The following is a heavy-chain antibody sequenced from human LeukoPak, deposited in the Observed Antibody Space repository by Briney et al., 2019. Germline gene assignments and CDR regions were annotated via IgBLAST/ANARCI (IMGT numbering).Heavy chain of an antibody. CDR3: ASSGDGYNSNAFDI. Sequence: ASVKVSCKASGGTFSSYTISWVRQAPGQGLEWMGRIIPILGIANYAQKFQGRVTITADKSTSTAYMELSSLRSEDTAVYYCASSGDGYNSNAFDIWGQGTMVIVSS. V-gene: IGHV1-69*02. CDR1: GGTFSSYT. D-gene: IGHD5-24*01. CDR2: IIPILGIA. J-gene: IGHJ3*02.